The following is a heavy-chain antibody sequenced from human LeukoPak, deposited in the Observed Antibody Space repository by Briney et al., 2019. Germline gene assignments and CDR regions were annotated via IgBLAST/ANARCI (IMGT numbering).Heavy chain of an antibody. V-gene: IGHV1-2*02. J-gene: IGHJ4*02. CDR2: INPNSGGT. Sequence: ASVKVSCKASGYTFTDYYLHWVRQAPGQGLGWLGWINPNSGGTNNAQKFQGRVTMTRDTSISTAYMELSRLRSGDTAVYYCARVGHYYDSSGYYTFDFWGQGTLVTVSS. CDR1: GYTFTDYY. CDR3: ARVGHYYDSSGYYTFDF. D-gene: IGHD3-22*01.